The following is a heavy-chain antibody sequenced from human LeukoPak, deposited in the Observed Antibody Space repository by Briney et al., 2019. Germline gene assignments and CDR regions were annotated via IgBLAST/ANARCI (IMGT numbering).Heavy chain of an antibody. V-gene: IGHV3-7*01. CDR1: GLTFSSYW. J-gene: IGHJ5*02. CDR3: ARARVGSGSGWFDP. CDR2: IKQDGSEK. Sequence: PGGSLRLSCAASGLTFSSYWMSWVRQAPGKGLEWVANIKQDGSEKYYVDSVKGRFTISRDNAKNSLYLQMNSLRAEDTAVYYCARARVGSGSGWFDPWAREPWSPSPQ. D-gene: IGHD6-19*01.